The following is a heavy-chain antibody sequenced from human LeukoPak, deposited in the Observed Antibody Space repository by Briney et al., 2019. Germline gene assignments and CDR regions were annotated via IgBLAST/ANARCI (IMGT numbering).Heavy chain of an antibody. Sequence: SETLSLTCTVSGGSISSYYWSWIRQPPGKGLEWIGYIYYSGSTNYNPSLKSRVTISVDTSKNQFSLKLSSVTAADTAVYYCVRTRYSSSWYYFDYWGQGPLVTVSS. CDR3: VRTRYSSSWYYFDY. CDR2: IYYSGST. CDR1: GGSISSYY. D-gene: IGHD6-13*01. V-gene: IGHV4-59*01. J-gene: IGHJ4*02.